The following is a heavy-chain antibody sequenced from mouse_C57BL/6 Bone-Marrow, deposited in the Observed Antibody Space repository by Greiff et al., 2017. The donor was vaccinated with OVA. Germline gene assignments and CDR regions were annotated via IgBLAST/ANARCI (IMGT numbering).Heavy chain of an antibody. Sequence: QVQLKESGPELVKPGASVKISCKASGYTFTDYYINWVKQRPGQGLEWIGWIFPGSGSTYYNEKFKGKATLTVDKSSSTAYMLLSSLTSEDSAVYFCTRWGGNDGGPDYWGQGTTLTVSS. J-gene: IGHJ2*01. CDR3: TRWGGNDGGPDY. V-gene: IGHV1-75*01. D-gene: IGHD2-12*01. CDR1: GYTFTDYY. CDR2: IFPGSGST.